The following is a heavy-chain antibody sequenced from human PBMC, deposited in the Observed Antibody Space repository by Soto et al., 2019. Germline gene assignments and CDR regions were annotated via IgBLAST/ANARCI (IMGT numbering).Heavy chain of an antibody. CDR1: GYTYTVYY. D-gene: IGHD6-6*01. V-gene: IGHV1-2*04. J-gene: IGHJ4*02. Sequence: ASVKVSCKASGYTYTVYYMHWVRQAPGQGLEWMGWINPNSGGTNYAQKFQGWVTMTRDTSISTAYMELSRLRSDDTAVYYCARVGSSIATRPIDSLGQGTVVTVSS. CDR3: ARVGSSIATRPIDS. CDR2: INPNSGGT.